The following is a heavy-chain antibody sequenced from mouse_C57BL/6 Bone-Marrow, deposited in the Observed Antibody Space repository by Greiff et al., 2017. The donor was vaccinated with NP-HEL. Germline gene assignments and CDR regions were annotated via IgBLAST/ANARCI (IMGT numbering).Heavy chain of an antibody. D-gene: IGHD1-1*01. J-gene: IGHJ1*03. V-gene: IGHV1-20*01. CDR2: INPYNGDT. Sequence: LVESGDSVKISCKASGYSFTGYFMNWVMQSHGKSLEWIGRINPYNGDTFYNQKFKGKATLTVDKSSSTAHMELRSLTSEDSAVYYCARDYYGSSPHWYFDVWGTGTTVTVSS. CDR1: GYSFTGYF. CDR3: ARDYYGSSPHWYFDV.